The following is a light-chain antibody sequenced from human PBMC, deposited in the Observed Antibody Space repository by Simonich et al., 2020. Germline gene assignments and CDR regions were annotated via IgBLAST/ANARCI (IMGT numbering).Light chain of an antibody. CDR3: QQYYSTPQT. CDR2: WAS. Sequence: DIVMTQSPDSLAVSLGERATINCKSSQSVLYSSNNKNYLAWYQQKHRQPPKLLIYWASTRESGVPDRFSGSGSGTDFTLTISSLQSEDVAVYYCQQYYSTPQTFGQGTKVEIK. CDR1: QSVLYSSNNKNY. V-gene: IGKV4-1*01. J-gene: IGKJ1*01.